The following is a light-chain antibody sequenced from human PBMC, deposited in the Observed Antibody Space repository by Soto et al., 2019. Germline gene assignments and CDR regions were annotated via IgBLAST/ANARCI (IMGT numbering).Light chain of an antibody. CDR1: QDISKY. Sequence: DIQMTQSPSSLSASVGDRVTITCQASQDISKYLNWYQQKPGRAPKLLIYAASNLETGVPSRFSGSGYGTDFTFTISSLQPEDIATYYCQHYDNLPPFTFGPGTKVAIK. J-gene: IGKJ3*01. V-gene: IGKV1-33*01. CDR3: QHYDNLPPFT. CDR2: AAS.